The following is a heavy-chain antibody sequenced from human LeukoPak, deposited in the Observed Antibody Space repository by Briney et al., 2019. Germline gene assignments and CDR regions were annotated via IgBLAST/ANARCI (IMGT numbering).Heavy chain of an antibody. V-gene: IGHV3-43*01. Sequence: PGGSLRLSCAASGFTFDDYAMHWVRQAPGKGLEWVSLISRDGGSTYYADSVKGRFTISRDNSKNSLYLQMNSLRTEDTALYYCVKDGKMATISWTSFDYWGQGTLVTVSS. CDR1: GFTFDDYA. CDR2: ISRDGGST. D-gene: IGHD5-24*01. CDR3: VKDGKMATISWTSFDY. J-gene: IGHJ4*02.